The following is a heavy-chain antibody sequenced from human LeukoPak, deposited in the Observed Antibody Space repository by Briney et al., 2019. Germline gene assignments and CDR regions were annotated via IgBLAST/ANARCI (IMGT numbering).Heavy chain of an antibody. Sequence: PSETLSLTCAVYGGSFSGYYWSWIRQPPGKGLEWIGEINHSGSTNYNPSLKSRVTISVDTSKNQFSLKLSSVTAADTAVYYCARHPRYFDWLLSRVRVPHYFDYWGQGTLVTVSS. CDR1: GGSFSGYY. D-gene: IGHD3-9*01. V-gene: IGHV4-34*01. J-gene: IGHJ4*02. CDR2: INHSGST. CDR3: ARHPRYFDWLLSRVRVPHYFDY.